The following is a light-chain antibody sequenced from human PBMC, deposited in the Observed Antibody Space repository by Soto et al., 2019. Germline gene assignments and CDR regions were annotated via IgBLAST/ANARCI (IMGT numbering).Light chain of an antibody. V-gene: IGLV4-69*01. CDR2: VNSGGSH. CDR3: QTWGTGSAIVV. CDR1: SGHSNYA. J-gene: IGLJ7*01. Sequence: QAVVTQSPSASASLGASVKLTCTLSSGHSNYAIAWHQQQPEKGPRYLMKVNSGGSHIKGDGIPDRFSGSSSGAERYLFISSIQSEDEADYYCQTWGTGSAIVVFGGGTQLTVL.